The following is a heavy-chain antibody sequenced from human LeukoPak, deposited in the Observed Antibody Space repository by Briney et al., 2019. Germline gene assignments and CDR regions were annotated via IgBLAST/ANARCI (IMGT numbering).Heavy chain of an antibody. V-gene: IGHV3-23*01. CDR2: ISGSGGST. D-gene: IGHD6-13*01. J-gene: IGHJ6*04. Sequence: GGSLRLSCAASGFTFPTYAMSWVRQAPGKGLEWVSAISGSGGSTYFADSVKGRFTISRDNSKDTLYLQMNSLRDEDTAIYYCAKYCFDTRSCPVTYGMDVWGKGTTVTVSS. CDR1: GFTFPTYA. CDR3: AKYCFDTRSCPVTYGMDV.